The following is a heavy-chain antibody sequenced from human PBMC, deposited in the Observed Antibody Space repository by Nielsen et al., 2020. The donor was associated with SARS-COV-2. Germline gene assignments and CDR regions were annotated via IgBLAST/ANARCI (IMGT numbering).Heavy chain of an antibody. Sequence: GESLKISCAASGFTFSSYGMHWVRQAPGKGLEWVAVISYDGSNKYYADSVKGRFTISRDNAKNSLYLQMNSLRAEDTAVYYCARLRLYTSGSYYRGVYFDYWGQGTLVTVSS. CDR2: ISYDGSNK. D-gene: IGHD1-26*01. CDR3: ARLRLYTSGSYYRGVYFDY. J-gene: IGHJ4*02. V-gene: IGHV3-33*05. CDR1: GFTFSSYG.